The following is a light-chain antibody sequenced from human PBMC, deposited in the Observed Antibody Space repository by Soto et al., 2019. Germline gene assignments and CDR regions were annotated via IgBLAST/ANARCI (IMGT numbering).Light chain of an antibody. CDR1: QSVTSNY. J-gene: IGKJ1*01. Sequence: EIVLTQSPGTLSLYPGESATLSCRASQSVTSNYIAWYQQKPGQAPRLLIYRASTRATGIPDRFSGSGSGTDFTLTISRLEPEDLAVYHCQQYGTSPWTFGQGTKVEIK. V-gene: IGKV3-20*01. CDR3: QQYGTSPWT. CDR2: RAS.